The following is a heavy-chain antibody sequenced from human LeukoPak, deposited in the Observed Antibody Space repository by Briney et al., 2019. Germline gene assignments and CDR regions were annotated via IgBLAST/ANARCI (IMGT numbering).Heavy chain of an antibody. D-gene: IGHD6-19*01. J-gene: IGHJ4*02. CDR2: IYYSGST. V-gene: IGHV4-61*01. Sequence: SETLSLTCTVSGGSISRSSYYWSWIRQPPGKGLEWIGYIYYSGSTNYNPSLKSRVTISVDTSKNQFSLKLSSVTAADTAVYYCASRAVAGRENYWGQGTLVTVSS. CDR1: GGSISRSSYY. CDR3: ASRAVAGRENY.